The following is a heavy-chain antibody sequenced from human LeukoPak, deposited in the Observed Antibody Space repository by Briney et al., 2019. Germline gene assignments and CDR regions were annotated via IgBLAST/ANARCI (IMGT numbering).Heavy chain of an antibody. CDR3: AKRGVVIRVILVGFHKEAYYFDS. J-gene: IGHJ4*02. CDR1: GFTFSSYA. CDR2: ISDSGGRT. V-gene: IGHV3-23*01. Sequence: GGSLRLSCAASGFTFSSYAMSWVRQAPGKRLEWVAGISDSGGRTNYADSVKGRFTISRDNPKNTLYLQMNSLRAEDTAVYFCAKRGVVIRVILVGFHKEAYYFDSWGQGALVTVSS. D-gene: IGHD3-22*01.